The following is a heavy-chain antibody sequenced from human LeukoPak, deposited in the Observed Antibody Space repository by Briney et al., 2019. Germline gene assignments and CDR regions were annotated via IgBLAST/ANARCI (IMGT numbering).Heavy chain of an antibody. CDR3: ARDVYDSSGGYYFNF. Sequence: SETPSLTCTVSGDSISGYYWSWIRQPPGKGLEWIGNIYYSGSTNYNPSLKSRVTISVDTSKNQFSLKLSSVTAADTAVYYCARDVYDSSGGYYFNFWGQGILVTVSS. CDR1: GDSISGYY. D-gene: IGHD3-22*01. J-gene: IGHJ4*02. V-gene: IGHV4-59*01. CDR2: IYYSGST.